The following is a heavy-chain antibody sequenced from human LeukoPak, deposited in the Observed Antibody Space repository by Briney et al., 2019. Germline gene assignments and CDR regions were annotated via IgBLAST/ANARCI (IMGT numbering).Heavy chain of an antibody. D-gene: IGHD3-22*01. Sequence: GASVKVSCKASGYTFTSYGISWVRQAPGQGLEWMGWISAYNGNTNYAQKLQGRVTMTTDTSTSTAYMELRSLRSDDTAVYYCARDLSYDSSGYYRNDGFDIWGQGTMVTVSS. CDR1: GYTFTSYG. J-gene: IGHJ3*02. CDR2: ISAYNGNT. CDR3: ARDLSYDSSGYYRNDGFDI. V-gene: IGHV1-18*01.